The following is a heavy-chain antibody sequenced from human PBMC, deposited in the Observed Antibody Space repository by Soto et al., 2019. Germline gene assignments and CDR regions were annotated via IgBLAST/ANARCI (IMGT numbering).Heavy chain of an antibody. CDR2: IHSGGTT. CDR3: ARDSNSPARFGY. Sequence: EVQLVESGGGLVQPGGSLRLSCAGSGFSVSSSYMGWVGQAPGKGLEWISAIHSGGTTYDADSVKGRFTISRDTSMNTVYLQMNSLRVEDTAVYYCARDSNSPARFGYWGQGSLVIVSS. V-gene: IGHV3-66*01. CDR1: GFSVSSSY. J-gene: IGHJ4*02.